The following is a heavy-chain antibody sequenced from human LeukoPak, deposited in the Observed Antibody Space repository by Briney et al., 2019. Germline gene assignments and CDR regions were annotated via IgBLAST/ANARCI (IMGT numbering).Heavy chain of an antibody. D-gene: IGHD5-18*01. CDR2: IYSGGSA. V-gene: IGHV3-66*01. Sequence: GGSLRLSCAASGFTVSSNYMSWVRQAPGKGLEWVSVIYSGGSAYYADSVEGRFTISRDNSKNTLYLQMNSLRAEDTAVYYCARCDPRYSYGYIDSWGQGTLVTVSS. J-gene: IGHJ5*01. CDR3: ARCDPRYSYGYIDS. CDR1: GFTVSSNY.